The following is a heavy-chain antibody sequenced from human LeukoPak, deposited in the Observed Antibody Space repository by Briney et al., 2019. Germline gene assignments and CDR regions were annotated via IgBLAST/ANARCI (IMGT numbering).Heavy chain of an antibody. CDR3: ANGGWYAYFDY. J-gene: IGHJ4*02. CDR1: GFTFSSYS. D-gene: IGHD6-19*01. CDR2: ISSSSSTI. V-gene: IGHV3-48*01. Sequence: GSLRLSCAASGFTFSSYSMNWVRQAPGKGLEWVSYISSSSSTIYYADSVKGRFTISRDNAKNSLYLQMNSLRAEDTAVYYCANGGWYAYFDYWGQGTLVTVSS.